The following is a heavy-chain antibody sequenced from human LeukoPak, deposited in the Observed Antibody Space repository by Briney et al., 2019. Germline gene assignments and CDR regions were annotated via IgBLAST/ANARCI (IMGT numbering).Heavy chain of an antibody. Sequence: PGGSLRLSCAASGFTVSSSFIYWVRRAPGKGLEWVSFIHRDDKTYYADSVKGRFTMSRDSSKNTLYLQMNSLGAEDTAVYYCARGGSSTSCPRDWGQGTLVTVSS. J-gene: IGHJ4*02. CDR1: GFTVSSSF. D-gene: IGHD2-2*01. CDR3: ARGGSSTSCPRD. V-gene: IGHV3-53*01. CDR2: IHRDDKT.